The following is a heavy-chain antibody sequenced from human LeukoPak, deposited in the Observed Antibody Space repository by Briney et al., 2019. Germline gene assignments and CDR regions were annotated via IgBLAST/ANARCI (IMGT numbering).Heavy chain of an antibody. CDR1: GGSFSGYY. D-gene: IGHD3-10*01. CDR2: SNYSGST. Sequence: SETLSLTCAVYGGSFSGYYWSWIRQPPGKGLEWIGKSNYSGSTNYNPSLKNRVTISVDTSKNQFSLKLSSVTAADTAVYYCARGLTPGSGSYYKALNWFDPWGQGTLVTVSS. V-gene: IGHV4-34*01. CDR3: ARGLTPGSGSYYKALNWFDP. J-gene: IGHJ5*02.